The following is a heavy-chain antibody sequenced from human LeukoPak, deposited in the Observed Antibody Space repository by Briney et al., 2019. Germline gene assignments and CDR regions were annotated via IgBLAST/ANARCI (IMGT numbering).Heavy chain of an antibody. V-gene: IGHV3-11*01. CDR2: ISSSGSTI. J-gene: IGHJ4*02. D-gene: IGHD2-21*02. CDR1: GFTFSDYY. CDR3: ARDLGKVVVTASFDY. Sequence: GGSLRLSCAASGFTFSDYYMSWIRQAPGKGLEWVSYISSSGSTIYYADSVKGRFTISRDNAKNSLYLQMNSLRAEDTAVYYCARDLGKVVVTASFDYWGQGTLVTISS.